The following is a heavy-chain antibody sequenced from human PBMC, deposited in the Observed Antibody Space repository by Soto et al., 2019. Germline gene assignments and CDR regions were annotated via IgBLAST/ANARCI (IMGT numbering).Heavy chain of an antibody. Sequence: PSETLSLTCTVPGGSVSSYNYYWSWIRHPPGKGLDWIGYIHYSGSTNYNPSLKSRVTISVDTSKNQFSLKLTSVTAADTAVYYCARDKKQQRSPVYYYYGMDVWGQGTTVTVSS. V-gene: IGHV4-61*01. J-gene: IGHJ6*02. D-gene: IGHD6-13*01. CDR3: ARDKKQQRSPVYYYYGMDV. CDR1: GGSVSSYNYY. CDR2: IHYSGST.